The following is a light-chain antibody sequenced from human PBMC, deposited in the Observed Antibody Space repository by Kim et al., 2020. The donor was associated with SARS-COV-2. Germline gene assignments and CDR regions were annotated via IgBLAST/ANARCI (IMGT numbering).Light chain of an antibody. CDR1: SSNIGAGYD. J-gene: IGLJ3*02. CDR3: QSYDSSLSGWV. V-gene: IGLV1-40*01. Sequence: QSVLTQPPSVSVAPGQRVTISCTGSSSNIGAGYDVHWYQQLPGTAPNLLIYGNSNRPSGVPDRFSGSKSATSASLAITGLPAADEADYYCQSYDSSLSGWVFGGGTKLTVL. CDR2: GNS.